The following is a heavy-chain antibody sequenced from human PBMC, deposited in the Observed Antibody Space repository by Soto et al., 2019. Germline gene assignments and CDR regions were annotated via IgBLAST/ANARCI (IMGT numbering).Heavy chain of an antibody. J-gene: IGHJ5*02. CDR3: ARGSALDT. CDR1: GYTFSDHY. CDR2: IHPTGGST. Sequence: ASVKVSCKASGYTFSDHYLHWVRQAPGQGLEWMGIIHPTGGSTSYAQKFQDRVTMTTDTSTSTVYMELRSLRSDDTAMFYCARGSALDTWGKGTLVTVS. V-gene: IGHV1-46*01.